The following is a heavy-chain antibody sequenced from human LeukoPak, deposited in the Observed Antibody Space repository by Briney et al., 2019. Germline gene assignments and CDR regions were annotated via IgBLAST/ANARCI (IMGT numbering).Heavy chain of an antibody. Sequence: PGGSLRLSCAASGFTVSNNYMGWVRQAPGKGLEWVSVIYSGGSTYYADSVKGRFTISRDNSKNTLYLQMNSLRIEDTAVYYCTKDRSYGRSYFDYWGQGTLVTVAS. V-gene: IGHV3-66*02. CDR1: GFTVSNNY. CDR3: TKDRSYGRSYFDY. CDR2: IYSGGST. D-gene: IGHD5-18*01. J-gene: IGHJ4*02.